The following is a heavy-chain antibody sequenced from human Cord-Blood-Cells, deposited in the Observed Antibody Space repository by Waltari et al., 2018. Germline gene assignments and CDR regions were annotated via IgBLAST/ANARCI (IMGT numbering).Heavy chain of an antibody. CDR2: IYSGGST. Sequence: EVQLVESGGGLVQPGGSLRLSCAASGFTVSSNYMSWVRQAPGKGLEWVSVIYSGGSTYYADSVKGRFTISRDNSKNTLYLQMNILRAEDTAVYYCARGGGELLWFRELLYYFDYWGQGTLVTVSS. CDR3: ARGGGELLWFRELLYYFDY. J-gene: IGHJ4*02. D-gene: IGHD3-10*01. V-gene: IGHV3-66*01. CDR1: GFTVSSNY.